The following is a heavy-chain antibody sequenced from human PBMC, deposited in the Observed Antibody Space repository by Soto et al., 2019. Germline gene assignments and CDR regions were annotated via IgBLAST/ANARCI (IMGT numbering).Heavy chain of an antibody. CDR1: GFSVSGNY. Sequence: GGSLRLSCAASGFSVSGNYMSWVRQAPGKGLEWVSVIYSGGSTHYADSVKGRFTISRDNSKNTLYLQMNSLRAEDTAIYYCSKQKGVPAAPFDYWGQGTLVTVSS. V-gene: IGHV3-53*01. J-gene: IGHJ4*02. D-gene: IGHD2-2*01. CDR3: SKQKGVPAAPFDY. CDR2: IYSGGST.